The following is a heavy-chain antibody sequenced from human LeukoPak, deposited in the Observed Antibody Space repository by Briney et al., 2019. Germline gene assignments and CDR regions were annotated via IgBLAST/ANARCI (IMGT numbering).Heavy chain of an antibody. D-gene: IGHD3-22*01. CDR2: IFYSGST. CDR3: ARHGGHSSGYYY. V-gene: IGHV4-59*08. J-gene: IGHJ4*02. CDR1: GGSISRYY. Sequence: SETLSLTCTVSGGSISRYYWSCIRQPPGKGLEWIGYIFYSGSTNYTRSLKSRVTILVDTSKDQFSMELSSVTAADTAVYYCARHGGHSSGYYYWGQGNLVTVSS.